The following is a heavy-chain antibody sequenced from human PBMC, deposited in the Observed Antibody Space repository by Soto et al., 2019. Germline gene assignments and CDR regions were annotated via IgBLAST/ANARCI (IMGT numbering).Heavy chain of an antibody. V-gene: IGHV1-2*04. CDR1: GYTFTGYY. D-gene: IGHD2-15*01. CDR2: INPNSGGT. Sequence: GASVKVSCKASGYTFTGYYIHWVRQAPGQGLEWMGWINPNSGGTNYAQKFQGWVTMTRDTSISTAYMELSRLRSDDTAVYYCAIPDLGYCSGGSCYLEYFQHWGQGTLVTVSS. J-gene: IGHJ1*01. CDR3: AIPDLGYCSGGSCYLEYFQH.